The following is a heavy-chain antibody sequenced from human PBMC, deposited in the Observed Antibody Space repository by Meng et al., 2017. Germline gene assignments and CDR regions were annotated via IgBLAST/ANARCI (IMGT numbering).Heavy chain of an antibody. D-gene: IGHD1-26*01. Sequence: SLKISCAASGFTFDDYAMHWVRQAPGKGLEWVSGISWNSGSIGYADSVKGRFTISRDNAKNSLYLQMNSLRAEDMALYYCAKVSRATTSCCGFDYWGQGTLVTVSS. CDR3: AKVSRATTSCCGFDY. CDR1: GFTFDDYA. V-gene: IGHV3-9*03. J-gene: IGHJ4*02. CDR2: ISWNSGSI.